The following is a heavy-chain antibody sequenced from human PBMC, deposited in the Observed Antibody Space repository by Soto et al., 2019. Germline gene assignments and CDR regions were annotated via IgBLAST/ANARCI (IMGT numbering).Heavy chain of an antibody. V-gene: IGHV3-23*04. D-gene: IGHD2-15*01. CDR3: AMSAGCGGAFDV. CDR2: ITNNGDTT. Sequence: EKQLVESGGALAQPGGSLRLSCVGSGFTFSIYALTWVRQAPGKGLEWVSLITNNGDTTFFGASVKGRVSISRDNSQNTLDLQLETLRAEDTAVYYCAMSAGCGGAFDVWGQGTMVGVSS. CDR1: GFTFSIYA. J-gene: IGHJ3*01.